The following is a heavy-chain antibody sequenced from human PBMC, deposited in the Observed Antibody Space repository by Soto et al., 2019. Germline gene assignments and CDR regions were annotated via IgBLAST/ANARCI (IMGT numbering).Heavy chain of an antibody. CDR3: ARAISSGGRFIGMDV. CDR1: GGTFSSNT. D-gene: IGHD3-16*01. Sequence: QVQLVQSGAEVKKPGSSVRVSCKASGGTFSSNTLSWVRQAPGQGLEWMGRITPVLDMADYEQKFQDRLPITADKSPTTVYMELGCLRSDKTAIYYRARAISSGGRFIGMDVWGQGTTVTVSS. V-gene: IGHV1-69*02. CDR2: ITPVLDMA. J-gene: IGHJ6*02.